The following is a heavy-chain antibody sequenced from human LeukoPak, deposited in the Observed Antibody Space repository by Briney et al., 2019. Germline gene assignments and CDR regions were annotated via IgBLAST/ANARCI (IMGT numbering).Heavy chain of an antibody. Sequence: SSETLCLTCTVSGGSISSGDYYWSWIRQPPGKGLEWIGYIYYSGSTYYNPSLKSRVTISVDTSKNQFSLKLSSVTAADTAVYYCARAPFRGYSYGPPDYWGQGTLVTVSS. CDR3: ARAPFRGYSYGPPDY. CDR1: GGSISSGDYY. CDR2: IYYSGST. D-gene: IGHD5-18*01. J-gene: IGHJ4*02. V-gene: IGHV4-30-4*01.